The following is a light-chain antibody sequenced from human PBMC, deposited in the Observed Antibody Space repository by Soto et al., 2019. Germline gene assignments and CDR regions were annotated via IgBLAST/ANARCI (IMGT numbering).Light chain of an antibody. CDR2: DAF. CDR1: QSVRNQ. J-gene: IGKJ1*01. Sequence: EIVLTQSPATLSLSPGERATLSCRASQSVRNQLAWYQQKPGQAPRLLIYDAFNRATGIPVRFSGSGSGTDFPLPISSLEPEDFAVYYCQQHSNWPSTFGQGTKVEIK. V-gene: IGKV3-11*01. CDR3: QQHSNWPST.